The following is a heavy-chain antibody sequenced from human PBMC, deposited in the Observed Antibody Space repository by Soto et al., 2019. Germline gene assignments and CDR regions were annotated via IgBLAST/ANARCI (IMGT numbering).Heavy chain of an antibody. Sequence: GGSLRLSCAASGFTFSRHTMHWVRQAPGKGLEWVASISYDGSNKYYADSVKGRFTISRDNSKNTLSVQMDSLRAEDTAVYYCARDRLRLGELSLLGYFDYWGRGTLVTVSS. J-gene: IGHJ4*02. V-gene: IGHV3-30*04. CDR2: ISYDGSNK. CDR3: ARDRLRLGELSLLGYFDY. D-gene: IGHD3-16*02. CDR1: GFTFSRHT.